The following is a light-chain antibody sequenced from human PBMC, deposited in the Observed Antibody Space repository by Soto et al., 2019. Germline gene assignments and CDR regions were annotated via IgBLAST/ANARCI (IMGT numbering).Light chain of an antibody. CDR3: MHGSHWPRRYT. Sequence: DVVMTQSPLSLPVTLGQPASISCRTSQSLVYREGNTVLNWSHQRPGQYPRRIMYEASNRDSGVPVRSSGSGSSNDFALRISRVEAEDVGVYYYMHGSHWPRRYTFGQGTKLEI. CDR1: QSLVYREGNTV. J-gene: IGKJ2*01. V-gene: IGKV2-30*01. CDR2: EAS.